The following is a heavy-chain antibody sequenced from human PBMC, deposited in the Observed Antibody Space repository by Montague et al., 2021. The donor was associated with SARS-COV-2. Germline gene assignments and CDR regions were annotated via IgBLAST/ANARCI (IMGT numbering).Heavy chain of an antibody. Sequence: SLRLSWAASGFIFSSYEMNWVRQAPGKGLEWISYISSSGGGSTKHYTDSVKGRFTISGDNAKNSLYLQMNSLRVEDTAIYYCARDRDWDDWCGMDVWGQGTTVTVSS. D-gene: IGHD2-21*01. V-gene: IGHV3-48*03. J-gene: IGHJ6*02. CDR3: ARDRDWDDWCGMDV. CDR2: ISSSGGGSTK. CDR1: GFIFSSYE.